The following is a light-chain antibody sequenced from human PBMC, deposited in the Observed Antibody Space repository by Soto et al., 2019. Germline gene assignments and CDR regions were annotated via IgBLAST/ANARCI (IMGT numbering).Light chain of an antibody. CDR3: AAWDDSLNGWV. J-gene: IGLJ3*02. V-gene: IGLV1-36*01. Sequence: QSALAQPPSVSEAPRQRVTISCSGSSSNIGNNAVNWYQKLPGKAPKLLIYYDDLLPSGVSDRFSASKSGTSASLAISGLQSEDEADYYCAAWDDSLNGWVFGGGTKLTVL. CDR2: YDD. CDR1: SSNIGNNA.